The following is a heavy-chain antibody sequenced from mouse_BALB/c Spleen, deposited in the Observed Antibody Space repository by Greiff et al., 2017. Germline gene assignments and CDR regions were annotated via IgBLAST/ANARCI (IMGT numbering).Heavy chain of an antibody. J-gene: IGHJ2*01. D-gene: IGHD2-14*01. Sequence: EVQRVESGAELVKPGASVKLSCTASGFNIKDTYMHWVKQRPEQGLEWIGRIDPANGNTKYDPKFQGKATITADTSSNTAYLQLSSLTSEDTAVYYCAFYYRYGYYFDYWGQGTTLTVSS. CDR1: GFNIKDTY. CDR3: AFYYRYGYYFDY. CDR2: IDPANGNT. V-gene: IGHV14-3*02.